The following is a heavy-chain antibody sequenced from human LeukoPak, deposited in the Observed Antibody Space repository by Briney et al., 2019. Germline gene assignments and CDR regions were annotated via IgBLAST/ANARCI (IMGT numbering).Heavy chain of an antibody. V-gene: IGHV3-21*01. CDR1: GFTFSSYS. Sequence: GGSLRLSCAASGFTFSSYSMNWVRQAPGKGLEWVSSISSSSSYIYYADSVKGRFTISRDNAKNSLYPQMNSLRAEDTAVYYCARAMFMVRGVIMDTDYWGQGTLVTVSS. CDR3: ARAMFMVRGVIMDTDY. J-gene: IGHJ4*02. CDR2: ISSSSSYI. D-gene: IGHD3-10*01.